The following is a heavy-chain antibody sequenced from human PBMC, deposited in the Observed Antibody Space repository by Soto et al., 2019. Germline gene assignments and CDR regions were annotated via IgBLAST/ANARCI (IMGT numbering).Heavy chain of an antibody. CDR3: VRDGTKTLRDWFDP. V-gene: IGHV4-4*07. Sequence: SETLSLTCTVSGASISGFYWSWIRKSAGKGLEWIGRIYATGTTDYNPSLKSRVMMSVATSKKQFSLKLRSVTAAETAVYYCVRDGTKTLRDWFDPWGQG. J-gene: IGHJ5*02. CDR2: IYATGTT. CDR1: GASISGFY. D-gene: IGHD1-1*01.